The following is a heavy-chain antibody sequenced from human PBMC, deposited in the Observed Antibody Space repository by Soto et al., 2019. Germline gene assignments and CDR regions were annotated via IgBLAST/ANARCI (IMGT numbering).Heavy chain of an antibody. D-gene: IGHD2-15*01. CDR1: GYTFTGYY. Sequence: ASVKVSCKASGYTFTGYYMHWVRQAPGQGLEWMGWINPNSGGTNYAQKFQGRVTMTRDTSISTAYMELSRLRSDDTAVYYCAISRRFCSGGSCYFDYWGQGTLVTVSS. CDR2: INPNSGGT. J-gene: IGHJ4*02. V-gene: IGHV1-2*02. CDR3: AISRRFCSGGSCYFDY.